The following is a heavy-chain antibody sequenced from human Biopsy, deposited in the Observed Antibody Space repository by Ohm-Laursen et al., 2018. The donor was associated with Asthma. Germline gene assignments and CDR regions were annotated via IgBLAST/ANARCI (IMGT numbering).Heavy chain of an antibody. D-gene: IGHD6-19*01. V-gene: IGHV3-53*01. Sequence: SLRLSCTASGFPFSDYYMSWIRQAPGKGLEWVSVIYSGGTSHTADSVRGRFTISRDYSKNTLYLQMHSLRAEDTAVYYCASGDSSGWSHYYFDYWGQGTLVTVSS. CDR3: ASGDSSGWSHYYFDY. CDR1: GFPFSDYY. J-gene: IGHJ4*02. CDR2: IYSGGTS.